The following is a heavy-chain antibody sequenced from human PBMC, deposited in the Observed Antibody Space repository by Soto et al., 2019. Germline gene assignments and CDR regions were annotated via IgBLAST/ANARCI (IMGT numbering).Heavy chain of an antibody. CDR2: INYRGGN. Sequence: QVLLLESGPGLVKPAQTLSLTCTVSDGSISSGNSYWSWIRQSPGKGLEWLGNINYRGGNHYNPSIQGRVTSSLDPAENEFGKTLRYLTAAHTAEYYCARESAITGSAGANLGSWSPGTLVTVS. CDR1: DGSISSGNSY. V-gene: IGHV4-30-4*01. J-gene: IGHJ5*01. D-gene: IGHD1-20*01. CDR3: ARESAITGSAGANLGS.